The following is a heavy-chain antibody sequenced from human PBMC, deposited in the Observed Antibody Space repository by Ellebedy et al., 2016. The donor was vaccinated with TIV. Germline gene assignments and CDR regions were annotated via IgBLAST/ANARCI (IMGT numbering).Heavy chain of an antibody. J-gene: IGHJ4*02. V-gene: IGHV3-21*06. CDR2: IRSTGSDK. CDR1: GFTFSNYN. CDR3: SRGWSTPDS. Sequence: GESLKISCVASGFTFSNYNMNWVRQSPGKGLAWVSSIRSTGSDKYYAESVKGRFTISRDNAQDTLFLQMNSLRAEDTAVYFCSRGWSTPDSWGQGTLVIVSS. D-gene: IGHD2-15*01.